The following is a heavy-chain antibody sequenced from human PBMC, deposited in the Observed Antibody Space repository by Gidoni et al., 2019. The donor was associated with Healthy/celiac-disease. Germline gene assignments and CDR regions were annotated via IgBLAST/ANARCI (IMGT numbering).Heavy chain of an antibody. J-gene: IGHJ4*02. V-gene: IGHV4-39*01. CDR2: IYYSGST. CDR1: GGSISSSSYY. D-gene: IGHD6-13*01. Sequence: QLQLQESGPGLVKPSETLSLTCTVSGGSISSSSYYWGWIRQPPGKGLEWIGSIYYSGSTYYHPSLKSRVTISVDTSKNQFSLKLSAVTAADTAVYYCARSVGQQLVSAGFDYWGQGTLVTVSS. CDR3: ARSVGQQLVSAGFDY.